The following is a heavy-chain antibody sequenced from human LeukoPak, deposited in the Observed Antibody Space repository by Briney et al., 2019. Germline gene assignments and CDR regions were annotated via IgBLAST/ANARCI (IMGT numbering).Heavy chain of an antibody. CDR1: GFTFSSYA. CDR2: ISGSGGST. D-gene: IGHD1-26*01. J-gene: IGHJ4*02. Sequence: PGGSLRLSCAASGFTFSSYAMSWVRQAPGKGLEWVSAISGSGGSTYYADSVKGRFTISRDNSKNTLYLQMNSLRAEDTAVYYCAKVREEWGAEYYFDYWGQGTLVTVSS. V-gene: IGHV3-23*01. CDR3: AKVREEWGAEYYFDY.